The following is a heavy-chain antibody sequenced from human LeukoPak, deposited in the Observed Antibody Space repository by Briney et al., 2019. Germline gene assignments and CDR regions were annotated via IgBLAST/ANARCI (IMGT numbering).Heavy chain of an antibody. CDR1: GFTFSTYA. J-gene: IGHJ4*02. V-gene: IGHV3-9*01. D-gene: IGHD3-10*01. CDR2: INWNSGGI. CDR3: AKETDLYGSGRPKVFDY. Sequence: GGSLRLSCAASGFTFSTYAMTWVRQAPGKGLEWVSGINWNSGGIAYADSLKGRFTISRDNAKNSLYLQMNSLRAEDTALYYCAKETDLYGSGRPKVFDYWGQGTLVTVSS.